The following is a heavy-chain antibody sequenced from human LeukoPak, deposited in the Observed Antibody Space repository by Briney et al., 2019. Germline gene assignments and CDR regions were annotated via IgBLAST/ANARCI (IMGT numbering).Heavy chain of an antibody. CDR3: ARDQDVAAAGTWGSIDY. D-gene: IGHD6-13*01. J-gene: IGHJ4*02. CDR1: GFTFSNYG. Sequence: GGSLRLSCAASGFTFSNYGIRWVRQAPGKGLEWVAVISYDATNKYYRDSVKGRFTISRDNSKNTLYLQMNSLRVEDTAVYYCARDQDVAAAGTWGSIDYWGQGTLVTVSS. V-gene: IGHV3-30*03. CDR2: ISYDATNK.